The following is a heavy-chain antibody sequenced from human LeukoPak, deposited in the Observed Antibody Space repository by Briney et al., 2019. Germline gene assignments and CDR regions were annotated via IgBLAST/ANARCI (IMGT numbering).Heavy chain of an antibody. J-gene: IGHJ4*02. CDR3: ARKGSSWYNWDYFDY. CDR2: IIPILGIA. V-gene: IGHV1-69*04. CDR1: GGTFSSYA. Sequence: ASVKVSCKASGGTFSSYAISWVRQAPGQGLEWMGRIIPILGIANYAQKFQGRVTITADKSTSTAYMELSSLRSEDTAVYYCARKGSSWYNWDYFDYWGQGTLVTVSP. D-gene: IGHD6-13*01.